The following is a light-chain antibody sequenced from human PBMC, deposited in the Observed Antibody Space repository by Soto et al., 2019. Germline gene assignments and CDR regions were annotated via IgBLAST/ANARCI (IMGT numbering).Light chain of an antibody. CDR3: QQYITYPT. J-gene: IGKJ5*01. CDR2: DAS. CDR1: QSLRGW. Sequence: IQMIQFPSTLSPTVGDKVTIPCRASQSLRGWLAWYQQRPGKAPXTLIYDASTLASGVPSRFNGSGSGTEFTLTISSLQPDDFATYYCQQYITYPTFGQGTRREI. V-gene: IGKV1-5*01.